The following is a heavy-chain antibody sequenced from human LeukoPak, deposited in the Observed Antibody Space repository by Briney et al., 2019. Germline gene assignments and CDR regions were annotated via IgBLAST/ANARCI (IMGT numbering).Heavy chain of an antibody. CDR2: ISGDGVST. CDR1: VIMFDDSA. Sequence: GGPLRLSCAASVIMFDDSAMHGVRQAPGKGLEWVSLISGDGVSTFYADSVKGRFTISRDNSKNSLSLQVDSLTTEDPALYYCPKIDYSHTSNYFDNWGQGILVTVSS. J-gene: IGHJ4*02. D-gene: IGHD3-9*01. V-gene: IGHV3-43*02. CDR3: PKIDYSHTSNYFDN.